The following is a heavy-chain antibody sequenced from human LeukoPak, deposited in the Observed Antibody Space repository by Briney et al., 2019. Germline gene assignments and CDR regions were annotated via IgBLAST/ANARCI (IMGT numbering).Heavy chain of an antibody. CDR2: INHSGST. V-gene: IGHV4-34*01. CDR1: GGSFSGYY. D-gene: IGHD3-10*01. CDR3: ARSPNYYGSGSQPWFDP. J-gene: IGHJ5*02. Sequence: SETLSLTCAVYGGSFSGYYWSWIRQPPGKGLEWIGEINHSGSTNYNPSLKSRVTISVDTSKNQFSLKLSSVTAADTAVYYCARSPNYYGSGSQPWFDPWGQGTLVTVSS.